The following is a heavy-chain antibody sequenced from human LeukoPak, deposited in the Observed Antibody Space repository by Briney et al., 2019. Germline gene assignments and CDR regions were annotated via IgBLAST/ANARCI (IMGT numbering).Heavy chain of an antibody. Sequence: SETLSLTCAVYGGSFSGYYWSLIRQPPGKGLEWIGYIYYSGSTNYNPSLKSRVTISVDTSKNQFSLNLNSVTAADTAVYYCACGTYYYFDYWGQGTLVTVSS. J-gene: IGHJ4*02. CDR1: GGSFSGYY. CDR2: IYYSGST. V-gene: IGHV4-59*01. D-gene: IGHD1-26*01. CDR3: ACGTYYYFDY.